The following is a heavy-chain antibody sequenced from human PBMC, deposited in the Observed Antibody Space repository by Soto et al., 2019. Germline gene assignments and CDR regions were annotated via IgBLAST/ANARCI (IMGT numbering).Heavy chain of an antibody. CDR2: IIPIFGTA. CDR1: GGTFSSYA. Sequence: QVQLVQSGAEVKKPGSSVKVSCKASGGTFSSYAISWVRQAPGQGLEWMGGIIPIFGTANYAQKIQGRVTINADESTSTAYMELSSLRYEDTAVYYCASAPYYYDSSGYYPTYYYYGMDVWGQGTTVTVSS. CDR3: ASAPYYYDSSGYYPTYYYYGMDV. D-gene: IGHD3-22*01. J-gene: IGHJ6*02. V-gene: IGHV1-69*01.